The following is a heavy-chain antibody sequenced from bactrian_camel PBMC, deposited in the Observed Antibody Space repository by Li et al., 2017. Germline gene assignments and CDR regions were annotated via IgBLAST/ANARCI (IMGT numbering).Heavy chain of an antibody. CDR1: GYKHSPYC. V-gene: IGHV3S53*01. CDR3: ATVLYSGGNLYNN. D-gene: IGHD2*01. J-gene: IGHJ4*01. CDR2: FSRDGST. Sequence: HVQLVESGGASVQSGGSLRLTCTASGYKHSPYCMGWFRQAPGKERELVSGFSRDGSTSYLDAVKGRFTISRDTLRKMVYLQMNNLKPEDTALYYCATVLYSGGNLYNNWGQGTQVTVS.